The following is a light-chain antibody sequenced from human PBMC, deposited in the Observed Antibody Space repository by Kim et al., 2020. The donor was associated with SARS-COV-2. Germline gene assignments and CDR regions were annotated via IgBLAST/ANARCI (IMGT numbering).Light chain of an antibody. J-gene: IGKJ1*01. Sequence: AAVGDGVTITCRASQGISNYLAWYQQKPGEAPKLLIYAASTLQFGVSTRFSGSGSGTEFSLTISDLQPEDVATYYCQKYDTAPWTFGHGTKVDIK. V-gene: IGKV1-27*01. CDR1: QGISNY. CDR2: AAS. CDR3: QKYDTAPWT.